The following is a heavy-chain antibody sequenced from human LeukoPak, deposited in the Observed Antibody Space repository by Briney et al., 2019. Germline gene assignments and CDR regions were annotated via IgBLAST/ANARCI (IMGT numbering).Heavy chain of an antibody. J-gene: IGHJ4*02. CDR1: GFTFSSYS. D-gene: IGHD6-19*01. CDR2: ISDIGHHI. Sequence: SGGSLRLSCAASGFTFSSYSMNWVRQAPGKGLEWVSSISDIGHHIYYADSMKDRFTISRDNTKNSLFLQVNSLRAEDTAVYCCARGLGSVSGGPRFDYWSQGTLVTVSS. V-gene: IGHV3-21*01. CDR3: ARGLGSVSGGPRFDY.